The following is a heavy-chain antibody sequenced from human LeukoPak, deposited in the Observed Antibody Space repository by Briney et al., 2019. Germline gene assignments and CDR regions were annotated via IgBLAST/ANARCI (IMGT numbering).Heavy chain of an antibody. Sequence: SETLSLTCTVSGGSISAYYWSWIRQPPGKGLEWIGYIYNSGSANCNPSLQSRVTILIDTSKKQFSLKVSSVTAADTAVYYCAREAAVGTGGFDYWGQGTLVTVSS. CDR3: AREAAVGTGGFDY. CDR2: IYNSGSA. D-gene: IGHD6-13*01. J-gene: IGHJ4*02. V-gene: IGHV4-59*01. CDR1: GGSISAYY.